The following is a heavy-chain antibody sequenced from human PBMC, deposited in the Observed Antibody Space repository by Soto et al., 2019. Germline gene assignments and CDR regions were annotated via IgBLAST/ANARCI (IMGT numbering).Heavy chain of an antibody. CDR2: IYHSGST. V-gene: IGHV4-4*02. D-gene: IGHD6-13*01. CDR3: ARFGLGLGQPLIAAAGIDYYYYGMDV. J-gene: IGHJ6*02. Sequence: PSETLSLTCAVSGGSISSSNWWSWVRQPPGKGLEWIGEIYHSGSTNYNPSLKSRVTISVDKSKNQFSLKLSSVTAADTAVYYCARFGLGLGQPLIAAAGIDYYYYGMDVWGQGTTVTVSS. CDR1: GGSISSSNW.